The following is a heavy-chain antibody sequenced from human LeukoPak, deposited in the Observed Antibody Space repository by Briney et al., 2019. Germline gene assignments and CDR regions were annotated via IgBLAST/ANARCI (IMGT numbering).Heavy chain of an antibody. D-gene: IGHD6-19*01. Sequence: GGSLRLSCAASGFSLSDAWMNWVRQAPGKGLEWVSAISGSGGSTYYADSVKGRFTISRDNSKNTLYLQMNSLRAEDTAVYYCANARGIAVAGSFDYWGQGTLVTVSS. V-gene: IGHV3-23*01. CDR1: GFSLSDAW. CDR2: ISGSGGST. J-gene: IGHJ4*02. CDR3: ANARGIAVAGSFDY.